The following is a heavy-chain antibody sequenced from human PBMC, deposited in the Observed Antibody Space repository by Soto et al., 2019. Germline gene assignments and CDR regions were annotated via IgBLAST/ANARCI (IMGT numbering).Heavy chain of an antibody. D-gene: IGHD6-19*01. J-gene: IGHJ6*02. CDR2: ISYDGSNK. CDR3: AKDRAGIAVAGTYYYYGMDV. V-gene: IGHV3-30*18. Sequence: GGSLRLSCAASGFTFSSYGMHWVRQAPGKGLEWVAVISYDGSNKYYADSVKGRFTISRDNSKNTLYLQMNSLRAEDTAVYYCAKDRAGIAVAGTYYYYGMDVWGQGTTVTVSS. CDR1: GFTFSSYG.